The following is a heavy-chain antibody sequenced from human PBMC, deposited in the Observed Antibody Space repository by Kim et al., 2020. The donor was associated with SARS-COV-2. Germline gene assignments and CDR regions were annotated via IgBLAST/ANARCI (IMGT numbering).Heavy chain of an antibody. V-gene: IGHV3-74*01. CDR2: INSDGSSS. Sequence: GGSLRLSCATSGFTFSTYWMHWVRQAPGKGLVWVSRINSDGSSSDYTDSVKGRFTISRDNAKNTLYLQLNSLEVEDTAVYYCALVGFYYGSGDGKRFDYWCQGTLVTVS. CDR1: GFTFSTYW. D-gene: IGHD3-10*01. J-gene: IGHJ4*02. CDR3: ALVGFYYGSGDGKRFDY.